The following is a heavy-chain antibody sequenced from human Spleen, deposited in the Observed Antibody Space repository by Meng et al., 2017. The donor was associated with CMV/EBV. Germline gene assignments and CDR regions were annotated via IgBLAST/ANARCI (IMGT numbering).Heavy chain of an antibody. Sequence: QVQLVQVGAEGKKPGALVKGSCKASGYTFTGYYMHWVRQAPGQGLEWMGWISAYNGNTNYAQKLQGRVTMTTDTSTSTAYMELRSLRSDDTAVYYCARAGGSSPRGPPDYWGQGTLVTVSS. V-gene: IGHV1-18*04. CDR3: ARAGGSSPRGPPDY. CDR2: ISAYNGNT. J-gene: IGHJ4*02. D-gene: IGHD6-13*01. CDR1: GYTFTGYY.